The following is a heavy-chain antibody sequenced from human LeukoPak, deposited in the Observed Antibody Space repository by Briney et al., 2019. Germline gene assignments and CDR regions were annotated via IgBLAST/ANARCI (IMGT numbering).Heavy chain of an antibody. CDR3: VRTKEMWFGERSPGWIDP. D-gene: IGHD3-10*01. V-gene: IGHV4-30-2*01. CDR2: IFHTGST. J-gene: IGHJ5*02. CDR1: GGSITTETYS. Sequence: MSSETLSLTCAVSGGSITTETYSWNWMRQPPGKGLEWIGYIFHTGSTLYNPSLKSRVTMTVDRSKNQFSLNLRSVTAADTAVYYCVRTKEMWFGERSPGWIDPWGRGILVTVSS.